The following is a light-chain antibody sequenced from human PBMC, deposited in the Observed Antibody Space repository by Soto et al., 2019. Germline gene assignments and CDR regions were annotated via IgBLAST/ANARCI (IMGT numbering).Light chain of an antibody. Sequence: EIVMTQSPATLSASPGERATLSCRASQSISGELAWYQQRPGKPPRLLIYGVSTMATGVPARFSGSGSGSDFTLTISGLQSEDFAAYYCQQGDGYSLTFGQGTRLDI. V-gene: IGKV3-15*01. J-gene: IGKJ2*01. CDR2: GVS. CDR1: QSISGE. CDR3: QQGDGYSLT.